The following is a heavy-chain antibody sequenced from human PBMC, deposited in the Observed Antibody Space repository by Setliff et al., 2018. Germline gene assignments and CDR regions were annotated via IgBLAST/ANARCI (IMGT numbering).Heavy chain of an antibody. Sequence: SLRLSCAASGFTFTNYIIHWVRQAPGKGLEWVAVMSLDETNKYYADSVKGRFTISRDNSKNTVYLEMNSLRAEDTAVYYCAKRGPYCSGGTCHYYFDYWGQGTLVTVSS. CDR1: GFTFTNYI. CDR3: AKRGPYCSGGTCHYYFDY. V-gene: IGHV3-30-3*02. J-gene: IGHJ4*02. CDR2: MSLDETNK. D-gene: IGHD2-15*01.